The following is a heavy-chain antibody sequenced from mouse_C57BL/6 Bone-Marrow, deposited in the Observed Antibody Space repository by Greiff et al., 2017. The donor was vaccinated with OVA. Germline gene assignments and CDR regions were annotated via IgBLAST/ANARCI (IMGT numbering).Heavy chain of an antibody. Sequence: EVQRVESGPGLAKPSQTLSLTCSVPGYSITSDYWNWIRKFPGNKLEYMGYISYSGSTYYNPSLKSRISITRDTSKNQYYLQLNSVTTEDTATYYCARGYYYGSSYDYAMDYWGQGTSVTVSS. CDR3: ARGYYYGSSYDYAMDY. V-gene: IGHV3-8*01. CDR1: GYSITSDY. J-gene: IGHJ4*01. CDR2: ISYSGST. D-gene: IGHD1-1*01.